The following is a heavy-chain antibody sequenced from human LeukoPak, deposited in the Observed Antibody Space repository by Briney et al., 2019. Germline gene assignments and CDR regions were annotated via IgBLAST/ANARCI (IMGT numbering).Heavy chain of an antibody. CDR2: INPNSGGT. V-gene: IGHV1-2*02. CDR3: ARVNNYYDSSGYLYYFDY. Sequence: ASVKVSCKACPYTFTGYFMHWVRQAPGQGLEWMGWINPNSGGTNYAQNFQGRVTMTRDTSISTAYMELSRLRSDDTAVYYCARVNNYYDSSGYLYYFDYWGQGTLVTVSS. CDR1: PYTFTGYF. J-gene: IGHJ4*02. D-gene: IGHD3-22*01.